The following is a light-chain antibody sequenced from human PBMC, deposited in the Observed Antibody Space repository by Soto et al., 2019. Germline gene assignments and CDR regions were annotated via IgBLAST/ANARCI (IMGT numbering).Light chain of an antibody. J-gene: IGKJ5*01. CDR2: VAS. Sequence: DIQMTQSPPSLSASVGDRVTVTCRASQSIGSRLNWYQQKSGKAPKLLIYVASSLQSGVPSRFSGSGSGTDFTLTISSLQPEDIATYYCQQSYSIPFTFGQGTRLE. CDR3: QQSYSIPFT. V-gene: IGKV1-39*01. CDR1: QSIGSR.